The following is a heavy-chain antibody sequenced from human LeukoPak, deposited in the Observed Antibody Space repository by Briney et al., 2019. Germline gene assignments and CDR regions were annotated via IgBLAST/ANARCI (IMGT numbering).Heavy chain of an antibody. CDR3: AKDSRVTRSYSSSWPDAFDI. CDR1: GFVFSSYA. CDR2: ITGSGGST. J-gene: IGHJ3*02. Sequence: PGGSLRLSCAASGFVFSSYAMYWVRQAPGKGLEWVSAITGSGGSTYYADSVKGRFTMSRGNSKNTLWLQMNSLRAEDTAVYYCAKDSRVTRSYSSSWPDAFDIWGQGTMVTVSS. D-gene: IGHD6-13*01. V-gene: IGHV3-23*01.